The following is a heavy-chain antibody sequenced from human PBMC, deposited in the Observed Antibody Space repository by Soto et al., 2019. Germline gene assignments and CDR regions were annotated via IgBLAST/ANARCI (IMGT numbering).Heavy chain of an antibody. V-gene: IGHV1-3*01. D-gene: IGHD3-10*01. Sequence: QVQLVQSGAEVKKPGASVKVSCKASGYTFMTYGMQWVRQAPGQRLEWMGWINPGSGDTKYSENFQGRVAITRDTSASTVYMELSSLRSEDTAVYYCARIRLLWFGGPAHWGQGTLVTVSS. J-gene: IGHJ4*02. CDR1: GYTFMTYG. CDR3: ARIRLLWFGGPAH. CDR2: INPGSGDT.